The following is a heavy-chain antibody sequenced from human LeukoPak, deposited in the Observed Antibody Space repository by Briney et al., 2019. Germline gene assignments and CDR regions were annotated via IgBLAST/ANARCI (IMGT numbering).Heavy chain of an antibody. J-gene: IGHJ4*02. Sequence: PGGSLRLSCAASGFTFSSYEMNWVRQAPGKGLEWVSYISSSGSTIYYADSVKGRFTISRDNAKNSLYLQMNSLRAEDTAVYYCARAELLWTVDYWGQGTLVTVSS. CDR2: ISSSGSTI. V-gene: IGHV3-48*03. CDR1: GFTFSSYE. CDR3: ARAELLWTVDY. D-gene: IGHD2/OR15-2a*01.